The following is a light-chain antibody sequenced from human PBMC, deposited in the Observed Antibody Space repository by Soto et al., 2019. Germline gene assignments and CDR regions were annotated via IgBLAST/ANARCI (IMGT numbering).Light chain of an antibody. Sequence: GRRIIITNTGTSSDVGSYKFVSWYQQHPGKAPKLMIYEGSKRPSGVSDRFSGSKSGNTASLTISGLQAEDEANYYYSTYGGSSTPYTFRTGTKVTVL. J-gene: IGLJ1*01. CDR3: STYGGSSTPYT. CDR2: EGS. CDR1: SSDVGSYKF. V-gene: IGLV2-23*01.